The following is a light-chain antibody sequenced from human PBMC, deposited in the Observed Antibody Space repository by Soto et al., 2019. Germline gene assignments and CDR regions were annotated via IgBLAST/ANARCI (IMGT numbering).Light chain of an antibody. CDR3: QQYNNLPFT. Sequence: EIVMTQSPATLSVSPGDRATLSCRASQSVSSNLAWYQQKPGQAPRLLIYGASTRATGIPARFSGSGSGTEFNLTISSLQSEDFAVYYCQQYNNLPFTFGGGTKVEIK. J-gene: IGKJ4*02. CDR1: QSVSSN. CDR2: GAS. V-gene: IGKV3-15*01.